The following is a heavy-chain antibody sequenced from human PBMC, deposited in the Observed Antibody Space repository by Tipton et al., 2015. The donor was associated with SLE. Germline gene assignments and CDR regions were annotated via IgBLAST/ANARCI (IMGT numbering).Heavy chain of an antibody. D-gene: IGHD1-7*01. CDR1: GGSISSHY. Sequence: TLSLTCDVSGGSISSHYWSWIRQPPGKGLEWIGYIYHSASTNYNPSLKSRVTISVDTSKNQFSLKLSSVTAADTAVYYCARGWDYLDQAGIDYWGQGTLVTVSS. J-gene: IGHJ4*02. V-gene: IGHV4-59*11. CDR3: ARGWDYLDQAGIDY. CDR2: IYHSAST.